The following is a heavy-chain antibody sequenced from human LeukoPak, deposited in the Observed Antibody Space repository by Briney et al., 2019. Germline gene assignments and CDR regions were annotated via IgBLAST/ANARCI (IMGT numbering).Heavy chain of an antibody. CDR3: ARQEGSLYSYGYPDDY. CDR2: ISGSGGST. V-gene: IGHV3-23*01. D-gene: IGHD5-18*01. CDR1: GFIFSSYA. J-gene: IGHJ4*02. Sequence: PGGSLRLSCAASGFIFSSYAVSWVRQAPGKGLEWVSAISGSGGSTYYADSVKGRFTISRDNSKNTLYLQMNSLRAEDTAVYYCARQEGSLYSYGYPDDYWGQGTLVTVSS.